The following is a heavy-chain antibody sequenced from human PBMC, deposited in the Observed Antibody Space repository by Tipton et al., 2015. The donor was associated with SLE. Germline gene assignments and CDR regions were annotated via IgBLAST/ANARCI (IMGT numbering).Heavy chain of an antibody. CDR2: ISYGGGT. CDR3: ARGGLVLTLGMEV. CDR1: GGSISPYY. V-gene: IGHV4-59*01. D-gene: IGHD3/OR15-3a*01. Sequence: TLSLTCTVSGGSISPYYWIWIRQPPGKGLEWIGYISYGGGTNYNPSLKSRVTMSVDTSKNQFSLNLSSLTAADTAVYYCARGGLVLTLGMEVWGQGTTVTVSS. J-gene: IGHJ6*02.